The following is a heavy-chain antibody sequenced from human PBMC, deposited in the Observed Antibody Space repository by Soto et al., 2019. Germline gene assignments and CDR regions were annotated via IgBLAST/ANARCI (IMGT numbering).Heavy chain of an antibody. D-gene: IGHD3-3*01. CDR3: AVLRDDFWNGYSTGRLVDWFDP. Sequence: PGGSLRLSCAASGFTFSSYAMNWVRQAPGKGLEWVQAISGSGGRTYYSDSVKGRFSISRDNSKNTLFLQMSSLRAGDTAVYYCAVLRDDFWNGYSTGRLVDWFDPWGQGTLVTVSS. CDR1: GFTFSSYA. CDR2: ISGSGGRT. V-gene: IGHV3-23*01. J-gene: IGHJ5*02.